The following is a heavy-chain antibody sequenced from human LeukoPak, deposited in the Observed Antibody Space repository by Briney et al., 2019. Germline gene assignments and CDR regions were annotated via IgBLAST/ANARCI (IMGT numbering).Heavy chain of an antibody. CDR3: ARSGLLWFGELFGARVEDYYYYMDV. V-gene: IGHV1-69*05. CDR1: GGTFISYA. CDR2: IIPIFGTA. D-gene: IGHD3-10*01. Sequence: SVKVSCKASGGTFISYAISWVRQAPGQGREWMGRIIPIFGTANYAQKFQGRVTITTDESTSTAYMELSSLRSEDTAVYYCARSGLLWFGELFGARVEDYYYYMDVWGKGTTVTVSS. J-gene: IGHJ6*03.